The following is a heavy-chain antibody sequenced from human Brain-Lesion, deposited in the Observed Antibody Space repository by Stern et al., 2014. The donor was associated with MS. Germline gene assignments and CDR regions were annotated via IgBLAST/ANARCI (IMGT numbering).Heavy chain of an antibody. V-gene: IGHV4-4*02. D-gene: IGHD6-13*01. Sequence: VQLEESGPGLVKPSGTLSLTCAVSGGSISSSNWWSWVRQSPGKGLEWIGESDHSGSTIYNPSLKSRVTVSGDKSKNRFSITMRSVTAADTAVYFCARFPASRPHVFDSWGQGTLVTVSS. J-gene: IGHJ4*02. CDR3: ARFPASRPHVFDS. CDR2: SDHSGST. CDR1: GGSISSSNW.